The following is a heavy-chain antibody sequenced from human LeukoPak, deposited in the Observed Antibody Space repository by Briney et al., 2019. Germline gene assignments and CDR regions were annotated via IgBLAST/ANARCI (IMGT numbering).Heavy chain of an antibody. D-gene: IGHD6-25*01. CDR1: GYSFTTYW. CDR2: IYPDDSDT. V-gene: IGHV5-51*07. J-gene: IGHJ4*02. Sequence: GESLKISCKGSGYSFTTYWIVWVHQMPGKGLEWMGIIYPDDSDTRNSPSFRGQVTISADKSISTAYLQWSSLKASDTAMYYCARLAAAGGNPYYLDYWGRGTQVTVSS. CDR3: ARLAAAGGNPYYLDY.